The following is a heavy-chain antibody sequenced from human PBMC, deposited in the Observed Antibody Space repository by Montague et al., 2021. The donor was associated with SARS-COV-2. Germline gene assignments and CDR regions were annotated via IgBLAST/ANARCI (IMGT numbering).Heavy chain of an antibody. J-gene: IGHJ6*03. CDR1: GGSLSTYS. D-gene: IGHD3-10*01. V-gene: IGHV4-34*01. CDR2: IHHGGST. Sequence: SETLSLTCAVHGGSLSTYSWNWIRQPPGKGLERIGEIHHGGSTNYNPSLKSRVTISADTSKNQFSLKLTSVAAADTAVYYCARLGDGVVPSPILGVGPYYSYYYMDVWGKGTTVTVSS. CDR3: ARLGDGVVPSPILGVGPYYSYYYMDV.